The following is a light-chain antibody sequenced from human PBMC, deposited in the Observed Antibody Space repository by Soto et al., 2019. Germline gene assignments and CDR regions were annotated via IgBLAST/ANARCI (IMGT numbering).Light chain of an antibody. Sequence: EIVLTQSPGTLSLSPGERATLSCRASQSVYTNYLAWYQQKPGQAPRLLIYGASRRATGIPDRFSGSGSGTDFTLTISRLEPEDFAVYDWQRYGSSPPVYTFGQENKLEIK. CDR3: QRYGSSPPVYT. CDR2: GAS. CDR1: QSVYTNY. V-gene: IGKV3-20*01. J-gene: IGKJ2*01.